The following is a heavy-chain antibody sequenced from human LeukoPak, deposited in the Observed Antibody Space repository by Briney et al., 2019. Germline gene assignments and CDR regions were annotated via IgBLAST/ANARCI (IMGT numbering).Heavy chain of an antibody. D-gene: IGHD4-23*01. CDR2: ISETGST. CDR1: GGSIRSHN. V-gene: IGHV4-59*08. CDR3: ARQDALVKFPPPYSMDV. J-gene: IGHJ6*03. Sequence: PSETLSLTCTVSGGSIRSHNCNWIRHPPGKGLEWIGSISETGSTNYNSSLENRITLPLETSKSQLSLNLRSATVADTAVYYCARQDALVKFPPPYSMDVWGTGTTVIVS.